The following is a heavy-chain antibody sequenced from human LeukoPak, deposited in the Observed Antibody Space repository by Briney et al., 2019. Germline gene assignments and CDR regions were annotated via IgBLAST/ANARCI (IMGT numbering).Heavy chain of an antibody. J-gene: IGHJ5*02. V-gene: IGHV3-21*01. CDR1: GYTFSSYS. CDR2: ISSSSNYI. Sequence: GGSLRLSCAASGYTFSSYSMNWVRQAPGKGLEWVSSISSSSNYIYYADSVKGRFTISRDNPKNSLYLQMNSLRAEDTAVYYCARDGVYCSSTSCYWDNWFDPRGPGNPGHRLL. D-gene: IGHD2-2*01. CDR3: ARDGVYCSSTSCYWDNWFDP.